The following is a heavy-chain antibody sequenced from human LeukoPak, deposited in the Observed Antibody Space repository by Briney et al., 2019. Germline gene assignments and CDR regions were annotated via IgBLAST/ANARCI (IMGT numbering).Heavy chain of an antibody. J-gene: IGHJ6*02. V-gene: IGHV4-59*01. CDR1: GGSISSYY. D-gene: IGHD4-17*01. Sequence: SETLSLTCTVSGGSISSYYWSWIRQPPGKGLEWIGYIYYSGSTNYNPSPKSRVTISVDTSKNQFSLKLSSVTAADTAVYYCARESDYGGGYYYYGMDVWGQGTTVTVSS. CDR3: ARESDYGGGYYYYGMDV. CDR2: IYYSGST.